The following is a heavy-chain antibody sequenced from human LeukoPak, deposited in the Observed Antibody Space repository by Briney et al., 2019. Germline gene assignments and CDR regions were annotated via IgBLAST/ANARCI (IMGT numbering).Heavy chain of an antibody. D-gene: IGHD2-15*01. Sequence: PGGSLRLSCAASGFTFSSYGMHWVRQAPGKGLEWVAVISYDGSNKYYADSVKGRFTISRDNSKNTLYLQMNSLRAEDTAVYYCAKGLGYCSGGSCYSTLWYWGQGTLVTASS. CDR1: GFTFSSYG. V-gene: IGHV3-30*18. J-gene: IGHJ4*02. CDR2: ISYDGSNK. CDR3: AKGLGYCSGGSCYSTLWY.